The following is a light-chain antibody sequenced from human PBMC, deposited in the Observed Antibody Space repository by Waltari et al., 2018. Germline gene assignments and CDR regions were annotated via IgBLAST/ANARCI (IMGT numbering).Light chain of an antibody. Sequence: EIVLTQSPATLSLSPGERATLSCRASQSVSRYLAWYQQKLGQAPRLLIYDASNRATGIPARFSGSGSGTDFTLTISNMEAEDFAVYYCQQRYNWPLTFGGGTKVEIK. J-gene: IGKJ4*01. CDR2: DAS. V-gene: IGKV3-11*01. CDR3: QQRYNWPLT. CDR1: QSVSRY.